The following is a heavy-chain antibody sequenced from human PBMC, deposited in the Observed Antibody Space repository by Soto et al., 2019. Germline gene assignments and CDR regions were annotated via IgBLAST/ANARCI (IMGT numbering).Heavy chain of an antibody. Sequence: ASVKVSCKAAGYTFSTYTMNWVRQAPGQSLEWMGWINAGSGNTKYSQNFQGRVGITRDTSASTVYMELTGLKSEDTAVYYCARDTETLGPRANDALDIWGQGTMVTV. CDR1: GYTFSTYT. CDR3: ARDTETLGPRANDALDI. J-gene: IGHJ3*02. D-gene: IGHD3-3*02. V-gene: IGHV1-3*01. CDR2: INAGSGNT.